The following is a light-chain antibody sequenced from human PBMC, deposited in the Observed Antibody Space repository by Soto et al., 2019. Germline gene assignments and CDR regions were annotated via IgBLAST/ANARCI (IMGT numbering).Light chain of an antibody. Sequence: DIQMTQSPSTLSASVGDRVAITCRASQSVSGWLAWYQQKPGKVPKLLIYQASTLEDGVPSRFSGSGSGTEFSLTISSLQPDDSATYYCQHYNDYSYTFGPGTYLEIK. J-gene: IGKJ2*01. CDR2: QAS. CDR1: QSVSGW. V-gene: IGKV1-5*03. CDR3: QHYNDYSYT.